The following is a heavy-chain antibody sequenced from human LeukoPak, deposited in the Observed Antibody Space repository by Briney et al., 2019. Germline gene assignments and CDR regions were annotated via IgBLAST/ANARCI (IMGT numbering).Heavy chain of an antibody. CDR3: AREGVATDSFEI. J-gene: IGHJ3*02. CDR2: IRSSGDTR. Sequence: GGSLRLSCAGSGFIFSDYYMSWIRQAPGKGLEWLSYIRSSGDTRYYADSVKGRFTISRDNAKKSLHLQMNSLRVEDTGVYYCAREGVATDSFEIWGQGTTVTVSS. D-gene: IGHD1-1*01. CDR1: GFIFSDYY. V-gene: IGHV3-11*01.